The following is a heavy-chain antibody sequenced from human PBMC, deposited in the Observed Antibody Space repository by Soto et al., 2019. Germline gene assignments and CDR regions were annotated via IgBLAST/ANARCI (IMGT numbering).Heavy chain of an antibody. CDR2: IYPGDSDT. CDR3: ARLFDTSDWYDH. J-gene: IGHJ5*02. D-gene: IGHD6-19*01. V-gene: IGHV5-51*01. Sequence: PGESLKISCKGSGYSFTSNWTGWVRQMPGKGLERMGIIYPGDSDTRYSPSFQGQVTISADKSITTAYLQWSSLKASDTAMYYCARLFDTSDWYDHWGQGTPVTVSS. CDR1: GYSFTSNW.